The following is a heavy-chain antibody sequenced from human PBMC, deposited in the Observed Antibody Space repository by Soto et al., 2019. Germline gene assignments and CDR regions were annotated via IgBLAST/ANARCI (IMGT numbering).Heavy chain of an antibody. CDR3: ATRKANYPFDI. D-gene: IGHD2-8*01. J-gene: IGHJ3*02. CDR1: GFTFTSYD. CDR2: ISGSGDMT. Sequence: GGSLRLSCAASGFTFTSYDMNWVRQAPGKGLEWVSSISGSGDMTYYADSVKGRFTISRDNSKNTLYVQMNGLRADDTAVYYCATRKANYPFDIWGQGTMVTVSS. V-gene: IGHV3-23*01.